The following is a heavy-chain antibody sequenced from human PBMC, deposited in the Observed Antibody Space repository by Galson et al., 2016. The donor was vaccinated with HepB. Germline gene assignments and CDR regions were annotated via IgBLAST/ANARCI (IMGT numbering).Heavy chain of an antibody. Sequence: SLRLSCAASGFTFTSYAMSWVRQAPGKGLEWLSSVSGSGGSTCYADSVRGRFIISRDSSENTLYLQMNTLRGDDTALYYCEKAGYNSHERNNWFDSWGQGTLVTVSS. D-gene: IGHD1-20*01. CDR1: GFTFTSYA. CDR2: VSGSGGST. J-gene: IGHJ5*01. V-gene: IGHV3-23*01. CDR3: EKAGYNSHERNNWFDS.